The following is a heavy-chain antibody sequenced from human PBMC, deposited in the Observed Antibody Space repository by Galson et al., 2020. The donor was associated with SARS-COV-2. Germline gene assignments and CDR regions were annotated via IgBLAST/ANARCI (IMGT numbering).Heavy chain of an antibody. CDR1: GGSISSSY. J-gene: IGHJ3*02. Sequence: PEPLSLTCHIPGGSISSSYWSWTRHPQGKGLEWIGYLYYSGSTNYNSTLKSRDSISVDTSKNQFSLKLSSVTAADTAVYYCARVGLTYYDFWSGYSILGAFDIWGQGTMVTVSS. D-gene: IGHD3-3*01. V-gene: IGHV4-59*01. CDR2: LYYSGST. CDR3: ARVGLTYYDFWSGYSILGAFDI.